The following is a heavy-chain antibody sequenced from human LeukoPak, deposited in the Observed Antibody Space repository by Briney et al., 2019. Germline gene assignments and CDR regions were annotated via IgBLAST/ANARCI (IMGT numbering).Heavy chain of an antibody. D-gene: IGHD1-26*01. CDR2: ISAYNGNT. CDR1: GYTFTIYG. V-gene: IGHV1-18*01. CDR3: ARPDSGSYRRDAFDI. Sequence: ASVTVSFKASGYTFTIYGISWVRQAPGQGLEWMGWISAYNGNTNYAQKLQGRVTMTTDTSTSTAYMELRSLRFDDTAVYYCARPDSGSYRRDAFDIWGQGTMVTVSS. J-gene: IGHJ3*02.